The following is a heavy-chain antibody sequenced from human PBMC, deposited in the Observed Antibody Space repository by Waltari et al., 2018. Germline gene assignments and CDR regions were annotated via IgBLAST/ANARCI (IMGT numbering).Heavy chain of an antibody. D-gene: IGHD3-3*01. CDR1: GFTVSSNY. Sequence: EVQLVESGGGLVQPGGSLRLSCAASGFTVSSNYMSWVSRAPGKGLEWVSVIYSGGSTYYADSVKGRFTISRDNSKNTLYLQMNSLRAEDTAVYYCARDFWSNPTHAYYYGMDVWGQGTTVTVSS. V-gene: IGHV3-66*02. J-gene: IGHJ6*02. CDR3: ARDFWSNPTHAYYYGMDV. CDR2: IYSGGST.